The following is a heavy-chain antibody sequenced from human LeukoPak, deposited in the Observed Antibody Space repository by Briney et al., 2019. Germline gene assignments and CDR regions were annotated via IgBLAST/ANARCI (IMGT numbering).Heavy chain of an antibody. CDR3: ARIGDCGGGSCHWFDP. Sequence: SETLSLTCAVYGGSFSGYYWSWIRQPPGKGLEWIGEINHSGSTNYNPSLKSRVTISVDTSKNQFSLKLSSVTAADTAVYYCARIGDCGGGSCHWFDPWGQGTLVTVSS. D-gene: IGHD2-15*01. CDR1: GGSFSGYY. J-gene: IGHJ5*02. CDR2: INHSGST. V-gene: IGHV4-34*01.